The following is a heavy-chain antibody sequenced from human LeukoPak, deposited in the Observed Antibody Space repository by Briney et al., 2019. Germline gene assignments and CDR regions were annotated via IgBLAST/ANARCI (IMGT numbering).Heavy chain of an antibody. CDR2: ISYDGSNK. J-gene: IGHJ4*02. V-gene: IGHV3-30*03. D-gene: IGHD6-13*01. CDR1: GFTFSSYG. CDR3: ARELSSWYNFDY. Sequence: GGSLRLSCAASGFTFSSYGMHWVRQAPGKGLEWVAVISYDGSNKYYADSVKGRFTISRDNSKNTLYLQMNSLRAEDTAVYYCARELSSWYNFDYWGQGTLVTVSS.